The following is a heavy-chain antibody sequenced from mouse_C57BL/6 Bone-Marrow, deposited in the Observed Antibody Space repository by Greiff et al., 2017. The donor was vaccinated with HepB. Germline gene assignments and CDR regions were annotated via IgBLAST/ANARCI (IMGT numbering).Heavy chain of an antibody. D-gene: IGHD1-1*01. Sequence: EVQLVESGGGLVQPGGSLKLSCAASGFTFSDYYMYWVRQTPEKRLEWVAYISNGGGSTYYPDTVKGRFTISRDNAKNTLYLQMSRLKSEDTAMYYCASLYYYGSSSSMDYWGQGTSVTVSS. CDR3: ASLYYYGSSSSMDY. CDR2: ISNGGGST. CDR1: GFTFSDYY. V-gene: IGHV5-12*01. J-gene: IGHJ4*01.